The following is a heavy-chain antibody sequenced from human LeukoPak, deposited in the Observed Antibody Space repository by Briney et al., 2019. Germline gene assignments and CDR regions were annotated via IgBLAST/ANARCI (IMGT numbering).Heavy chain of an antibody. Sequence: GASVKVSCKASGYTFTGHFMHWVRQAPGQGLEWMGWIDPNSGGTKHAQKFQDRVTMTRDTSISTAYVEVSGLTSDDTAMYYCARDYSSTTWYDAFDVWGQGTMVTVSS. CDR2: IDPNSGGT. CDR1: GYTFTGHF. D-gene: IGHD2-2*01. V-gene: IGHV1-2*02. J-gene: IGHJ3*01. CDR3: ARDYSSTTWYDAFDV.